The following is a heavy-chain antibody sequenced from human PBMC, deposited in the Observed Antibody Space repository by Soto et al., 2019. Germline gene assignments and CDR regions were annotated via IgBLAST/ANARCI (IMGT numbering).Heavy chain of an antibody. J-gene: IGHJ6*02. Sequence: EVQLLESGGGLEQPGGSLRLSCAAAGFTFSTYAMNWVRQARGKRLEWVSVISGSGSSTYYADSVKGRFTISRDNSKNTLYLQMNSLRAEDTAVYYCAKVRTPEPPYYYYGMDVWGQGTTVTVSS. V-gene: IGHV3-23*01. CDR1: GFTFSTYA. D-gene: IGHD1-26*01. CDR3: AKVRTPEPPYYYYGMDV. CDR2: ISGSGSST.